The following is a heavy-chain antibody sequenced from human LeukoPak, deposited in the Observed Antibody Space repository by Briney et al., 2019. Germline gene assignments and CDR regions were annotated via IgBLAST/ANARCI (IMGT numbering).Heavy chain of an antibody. CDR1: GFTFSSYA. CDR2: ISGSGGST. V-gene: IGHV3-23*01. CDR3: ASSQAGPYYFDY. D-gene: IGHD6-13*01. Sequence: GGSLRLSCAASGFTFSSYAMSWVRRAPGKGLEWVSAISGSGGSTYYADSVKGRFTISRDNSKTTLYLQMNSLRAEDTAVYYCASSQAGPYYFDYWGQGTLVTVYS. J-gene: IGHJ4*02.